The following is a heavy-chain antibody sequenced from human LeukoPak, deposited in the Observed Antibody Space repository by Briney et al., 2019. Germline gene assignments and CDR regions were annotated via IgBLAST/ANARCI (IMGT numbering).Heavy chain of an antibody. CDR1: GGSISSYY. J-gene: IGHJ6*03. CDR3: ARAKYNWNHAYYYYYMDV. Sequence: SETLSLTCTVSGGSISSYYLSWIRQPPGKGLEWIGYIYYSGSTNYNPSLKSRVTISVDTSKNQFSLKLSSVTAADTAVYYCARAKYNWNHAYYYYYMDVWGKGTTVTVSS. CDR2: IYYSGST. D-gene: IGHD1-20*01. V-gene: IGHV4-59*01.